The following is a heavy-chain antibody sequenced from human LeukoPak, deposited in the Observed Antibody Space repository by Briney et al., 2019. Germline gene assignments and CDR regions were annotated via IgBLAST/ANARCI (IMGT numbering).Heavy chain of an antibody. V-gene: IGHV3-23*01. Sequence: GGSLRLSCAASGFTFSSYAMSWVRRAPGKGLEWVSAISGSGGSTYYADSVKGRFTISRDNSKNTLYLQMNSLRAEDTAVYYCAKRDYYDFWSGYYPDYYYYYMDVWGKGTTVTVSS. D-gene: IGHD3-3*01. CDR3: AKRDYYDFWSGYYPDYYYYYMDV. CDR2: ISGSGGST. J-gene: IGHJ6*03. CDR1: GFTFSSYA.